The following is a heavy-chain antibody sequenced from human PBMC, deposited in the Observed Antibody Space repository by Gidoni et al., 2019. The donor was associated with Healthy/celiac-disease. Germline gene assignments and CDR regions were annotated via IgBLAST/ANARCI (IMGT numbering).Heavy chain of an antibody. CDR3: ARSGLQSHDAFDI. CDR2: IYYSGST. Sequence: QVQLQESGPGLVKPSETLSLTCTVSAGSISSYYWSWIRQPPGKGLEWIGYIYYSGSTNYNPSLKSRVTISVDTSKNQFSLKLSSVTAADTAVYYCARSGLQSHDAFDIWGQGTMVTVSS. D-gene: IGHD5-12*01. J-gene: IGHJ3*02. CDR1: AGSISSYY. V-gene: IGHV4-59*01.